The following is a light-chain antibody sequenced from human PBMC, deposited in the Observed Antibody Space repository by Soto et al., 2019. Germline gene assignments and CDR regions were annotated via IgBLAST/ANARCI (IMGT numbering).Light chain of an antibody. CDR3: QKSYSTPFT. V-gene: IGKV1-39*01. CDR2: SAS. Sequence: DIQMTQSPSSLSSSVGDRVTITCRSSQSISTYLNCYQQKAGKAPKVMIHSASSLQSGVPSRFSGSGSGTDFTLTISSLQPEDFGTYYCQKSYSTPFTFAPGTKVDIK. CDR1: QSISTY. J-gene: IGKJ3*01.